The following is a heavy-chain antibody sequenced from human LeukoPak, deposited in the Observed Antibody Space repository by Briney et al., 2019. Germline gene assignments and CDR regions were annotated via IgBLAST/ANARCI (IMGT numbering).Heavy chain of an antibody. J-gene: IGHJ4*02. D-gene: IGHD3-16*01. Sequence: GGSLRLSCVASGFDFNYYDMNWVCQAPGKGLEWVSSISSKSTYIDSADSTKGRFTISRDNANNSVFLQMSSLRPEDMAVYYCARRGGLSSGRGFDHWGQGTLVTVSS. CDR2: ISSKSTYI. CDR1: GFDFNYYD. V-gene: IGHV3-21*01. CDR3: ARRGGLSSGRGFDH.